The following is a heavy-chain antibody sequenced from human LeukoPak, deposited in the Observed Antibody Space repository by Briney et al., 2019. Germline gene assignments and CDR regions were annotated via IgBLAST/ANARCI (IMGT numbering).Heavy chain of an antibody. V-gene: IGHV4-59*08. J-gene: IGHJ5*02. CDR1: GGSISSYY. D-gene: IGHD3-16*01. Sequence: SETLSLTCTVSGGSISSYYWSWIRQPPGKGLEWIGYIYYSGSTNYNPSLKSRVTISVDTSKNQFSLKLSSVTAADTAVYYCARRSHDYVWGSHNWFDPWGQGTLVTVSS. CDR2: IYYSGST. CDR3: ARRSHDYVWGSHNWFDP.